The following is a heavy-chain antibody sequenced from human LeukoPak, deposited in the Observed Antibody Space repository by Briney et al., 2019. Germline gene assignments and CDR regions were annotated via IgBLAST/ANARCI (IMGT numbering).Heavy chain of an antibody. CDR2: ISPNSGGT. Sequence: ASVKVSCKTSGYTFIDYNIHWVRQAPGQGLEWRGWISPNSGGTNYAQRFQGMVTMTRDTSISTAYMDLSSLKSDDTATYYCSVWFGELSHWGQGTLVTVSS. V-gene: IGHV1-2*02. CDR3: SVWFGELSH. D-gene: IGHD3-10*01. CDR1: GYTFIDYN. J-gene: IGHJ4*02.